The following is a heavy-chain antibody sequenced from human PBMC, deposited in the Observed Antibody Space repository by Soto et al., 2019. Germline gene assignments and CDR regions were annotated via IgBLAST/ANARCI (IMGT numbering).Heavy chain of an antibody. CDR1: GFTFSSYG. D-gene: IGHD1-1*01. J-gene: IGHJ4*02. Sequence: HPGGSLRLSCAASGFTFSSYGMHWVRQAPGKGLEWVAVISYDGSNKYYADSVKGRFTISRDNSKNTLYLQMNSLRAEDTAVYYCAKQGETVPITGLDYWGQGTLVTVSS. CDR3: AKQGETVPITGLDY. V-gene: IGHV3-30*18. CDR2: ISYDGSNK.